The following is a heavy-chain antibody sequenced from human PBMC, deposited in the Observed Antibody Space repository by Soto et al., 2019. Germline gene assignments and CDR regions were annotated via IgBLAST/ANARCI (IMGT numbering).Heavy chain of an antibody. CDR2: ISGSGGST. V-gene: IGHV3-23*01. J-gene: IGHJ6*03. CDR3: AKRSSASGYYSDYYYYMDV. Sequence: PGGSLRLSCAASGFPFSSYAMSWFRQAPGKGLEWVSAISGSGGSTYYADSVKGRFTISRDNSKNTPYLQMNSLRAEDTAVYYCAKRSSASGYYSDYYYYMDVWGKGTTVTVSS. D-gene: IGHD3-3*01. CDR1: GFPFSSYA.